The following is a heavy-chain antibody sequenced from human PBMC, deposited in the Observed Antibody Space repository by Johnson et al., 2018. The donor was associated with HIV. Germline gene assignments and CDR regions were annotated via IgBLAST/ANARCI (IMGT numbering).Heavy chain of an antibody. CDR3: LREDNAFDF. Sequence: YWMHWVRQVSGKGLEWVSHINRDGSIINYADSVKGRFTISRDNANNTLHLQMNFVRAEDMALYYCLREDNAFDFCGQGTMVTVSS. J-gene: IGHJ3*01. V-gene: IGHV3-74*01. CDR1: YW. D-gene: IGHD2-15*01. CDR2: INRDGSII.